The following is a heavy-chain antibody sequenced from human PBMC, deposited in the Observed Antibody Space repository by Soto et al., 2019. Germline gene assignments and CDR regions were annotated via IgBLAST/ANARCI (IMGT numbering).Heavy chain of an antibody. Sequence: EVQLLESGGGLVQPGGSLRLSCAASGFTLSSSAMSWVRQAPGKGMEWVSDISGSGGSTYYADSVKGRFTISRDNYKNTLYLQMNSLRAEDTAVYYCAYSSTPFDYWGQGTLVTVSS. CDR2: ISGSGGST. J-gene: IGHJ4*02. V-gene: IGHV3-23*01. CDR3: AYSSTPFDY. CDR1: GFTLSSSA. D-gene: IGHD6-13*01.